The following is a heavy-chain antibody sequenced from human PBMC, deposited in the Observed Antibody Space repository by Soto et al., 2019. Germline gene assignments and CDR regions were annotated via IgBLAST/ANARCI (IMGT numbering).Heavy chain of an antibody. J-gene: IGHJ4*02. CDR2: IYPGDSDT. CDR3: ARLHTAMASHFDY. V-gene: IGHV5-51*01. CDR1: GYSFTSYW. Sequence: GESLKISCKCSGYSFTSYWIVLVRQMPGKGLEWMGIIYPGDSDTRYSPSFQGQVTISADKSISTAYLQWSSLKASDTAMYYCARLHTAMASHFDYWGQGTLVTV. D-gene: IGHD5-18*01.